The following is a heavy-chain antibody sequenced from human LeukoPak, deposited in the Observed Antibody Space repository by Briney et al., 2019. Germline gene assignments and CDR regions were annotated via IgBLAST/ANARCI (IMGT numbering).Heavy chain of an antibody. Sequence: SETLSLTCTVSGGSISSSSYYWGWIRQPPGKGLEWIGSIHHSGRTYFNPSLKSRVAISVDTSENHFSLKLTSVTAADTAVYYCARIPHNIIRGVVVLQWFDPWGQGTLVTVSS. D-gene: IGHD3-10*01. J-gene: IGHJ5*02. CDR1: GGSISSSSYY. CDR2: IHHSGRT. V-gene: IGHV4-39*07. CDR3: ARIPHNIIRGVVVLQWFDP.